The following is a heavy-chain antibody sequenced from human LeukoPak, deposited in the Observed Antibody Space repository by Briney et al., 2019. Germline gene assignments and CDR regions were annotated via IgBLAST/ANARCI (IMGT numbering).Heavy chain of an antibody. V-gene: IGHV4-34*01. CDR2: INHSGST. CDR3: ARSVDTAMVFDYFDY. D-gene: IGHD5-18*01. Sequence: SETLSLTCAVYGGSFSGYYWSWIRQPPGKGLEWIGEINHSGSTNYNPSLKSRVTISVDTSKNQFSLKLSSVTAADTAVYYCARSVDTAMVFDYFDYWGQGTLVTVSS. CDR1: GGSFSGYY. J-gene: IGHJ4*02.